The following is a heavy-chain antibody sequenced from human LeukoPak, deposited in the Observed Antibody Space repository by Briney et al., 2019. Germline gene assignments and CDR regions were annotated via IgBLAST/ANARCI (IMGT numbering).Heavy chain of an antibody. J-gene: IGHJ4*02. CDR2: IIPIFGTA. V-gene: IGHV1-69*05. CDR3: ARGGGIAARLSFDY. Sequence: ASVKVSCKASGGTFSSYAISWVRQAPGQGLEWMGGIIPIFGTANYAQKFQGRVTITTDESTSTAYMELSSLRSEDTAVYYCARGGGIAARLSFDYWGQGTLVTVSS. CDR1: GGTFSSYA. D-gene: IGHD6-6*01.